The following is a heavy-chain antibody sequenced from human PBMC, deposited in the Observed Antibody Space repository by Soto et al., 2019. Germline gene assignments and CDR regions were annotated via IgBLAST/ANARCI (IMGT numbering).Heavy chain of an antibody. CDR1: GFTFSSYA. J-gene: IGHJ5*02. CDR2: ISYDGSNK. Sequence: PGGSLRLSCAASGFTFSSYAMHWVRQAPGKGLEWVAVISYDGSNKYYADSVKGRFTISRDNSKNTLYLQMNSLRAEDTAVYYCARDALIYVSSAYYYVHCFDPWGQGTLVTGSS. CDR3: ARDALIYVSSAYYYVHCFDP. V-gene: IGHV3-30-3*01. D-gene: IGHD3-22*01.